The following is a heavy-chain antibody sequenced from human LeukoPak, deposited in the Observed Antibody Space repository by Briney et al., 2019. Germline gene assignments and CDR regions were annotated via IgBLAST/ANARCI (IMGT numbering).Heavy chain of an antibody. J-gene: IGHJ4*02. V-gene: IGHV1-18*04. CDR2: ISAYNGNT. CDR1: GYTLTSYY. CDR3: ARDRRILTGPDY. D-gene: IGHD3-9*01. Sequence: GASVKVSCKASGYTLTSYYIHWVRQAPGQGLEWMGWISAYNGNTNYAQKLQGRVTMTTDTSTSTAYMELRSLRSDDTAVYYCARDRRILTGPDYWGQGTLVTVSS.